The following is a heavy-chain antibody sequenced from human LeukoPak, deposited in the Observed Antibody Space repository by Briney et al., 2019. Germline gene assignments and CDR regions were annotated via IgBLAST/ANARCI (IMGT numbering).Heavy chain of an antibody. J-gene: IGHJ4*02. V-gene: IGHV3-23*01. CDR3: AKAAWAHDYGDPMGY. CDR1: GFTFSRYA. CDR2: ISGSGGST. D-gene: IGHD4-17*01. Sequence: GGNLRLSCAASGFTFSRYAMNWVRQAPGKGLEWVSTISGSGGSTYYADSVKGRFTISRDTSKNTLYLQMNSLRAEDTAVYYCAKAAWAHDYGDPMGYWGQGTLVTVSS.